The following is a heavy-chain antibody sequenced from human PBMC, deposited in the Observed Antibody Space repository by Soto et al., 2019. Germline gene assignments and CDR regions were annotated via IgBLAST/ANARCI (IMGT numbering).Heavy chain of an antibody. V-gene: IGHV4-34*01. D-gene: IGHD3-16*02. J-gene: IGHJ4*02. CDR2: INHSGST. Sequence: SETLSLTCAVYGGSFSGYYWSWIRQPPGKGLEWIGEINHSGSTNYNPSLKSRVTISVDTSRNQFSLKLSSVTAADTAVYYCAREKLITFGGVIDYWGQGTLVTVSS. CDR1: GGSFSGYY. CDR3: AREKLITFGGVIDY.